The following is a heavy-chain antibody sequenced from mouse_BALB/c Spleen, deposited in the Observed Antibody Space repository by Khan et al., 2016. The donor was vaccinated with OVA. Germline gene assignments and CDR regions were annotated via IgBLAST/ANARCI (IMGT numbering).Heavy chain of an antibody. CDR2: IDPANGNT. Sequence: VQLKQSGAELVKPGASVKLSCTASGFNIEDTYIHWVMQRPEQGLEWIGRIDPANGNTKYDPKFQGKATITADTSSNTAYLQLSSLTSEDTAVYYCARGRCYYTMDYWGQGTSVTVSS. V-gene: IGHV14-3*02. J-gene: IGHJ4*01. CDR3: ARGRCYYTMDY. CDR1: GFNIEDTY.